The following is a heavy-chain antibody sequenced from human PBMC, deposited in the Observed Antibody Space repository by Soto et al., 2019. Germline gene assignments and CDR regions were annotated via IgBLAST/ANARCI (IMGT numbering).Heavy chain of an antibody. CDR2: ISFDGGYE. CDR3: ADLFYSGLCTSDVCYSPDS. CDR1: GFIFGDYG. J-gene: IGHJ4*02. D-gene: IGHD2-8*01. Sequence: QVQLVESGGAVAQPGRSLRLSCAASGFIFGDYGMHWVRQAPDKGLEWVAFISFDGGYEYYADSVKGRFTITRDNSKNTLYIQMNSLRAGDTAIYYCADLFYSGLCTSDVCYSPDSWGQGTLVTVSS. V-gene: IGHV3-30*03.